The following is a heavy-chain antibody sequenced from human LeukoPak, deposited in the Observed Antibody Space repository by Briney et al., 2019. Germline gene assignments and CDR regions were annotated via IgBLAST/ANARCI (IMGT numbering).Heavy chain of an antibody. J-gene: IGHJ6*03. V-gene: IGHV4-34*01. CDR2: INHSGST. CDR3: AREGIAVAGTSIYYYYMDV. D-gene: IGHD6-19*01. Sequence: SETLSLTCAVYGGSFSGYYWSWIRQPPGKGLEWIGEINHSGSTNYNPSLKSRVSISVDTSKNQFSLKLSSVTAADTAVYYCAREGIAVAGTSIYYYYMDVWGKGTTVTISS. CDR1: GGSFSGYY.